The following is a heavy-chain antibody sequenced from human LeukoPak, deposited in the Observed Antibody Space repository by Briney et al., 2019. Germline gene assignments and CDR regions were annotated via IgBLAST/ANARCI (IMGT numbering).Heavy chain of an antibody. D-gene: IGHD2-2*01. Sequence: ASVKASCKASGYTFTGYYMHWVRQAPGQGLEWMGRINPNSGGTNYAQKFQGRVTMTRDTSISTAYMELSRLRSDDTAEYYCARDPGSYDYGMDVWGQGTTVTVSS. CDR3: ARDPGSYDYGMDV. CDR2: INPNSGGT. J-gene: IGHJ6*02. V-gene: IGHV1-2*06. CDR1: GYTFTGYY.